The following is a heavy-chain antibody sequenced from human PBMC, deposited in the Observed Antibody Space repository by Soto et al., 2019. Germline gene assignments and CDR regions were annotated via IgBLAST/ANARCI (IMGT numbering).Heavy chain of an antibody. J-gene: IGHJ4*02. D-gene: IGHD4-17*01. CDR1: GGSITSGDYY. Sequence: SETLSLTXTVSGGSITSGDYYWSWIRQPPGKGLEWVGYNYYGGSTYYNPSLESRITISLDTAKNQFSLELTSVTAADTAVYYCASGSTVINTLDFWGQGTLVTVSS. V-gene: IGHV4-30-4*01. CDR3: ASGSTVINTLDF. CDR2: NYYGGST.